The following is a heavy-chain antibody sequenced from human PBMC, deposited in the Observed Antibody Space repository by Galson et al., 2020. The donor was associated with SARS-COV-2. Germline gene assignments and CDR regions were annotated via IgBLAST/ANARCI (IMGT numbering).Heavy chain of an antibody. V-gene: IGHV4-39*07. Sequence: SETLSLTCTVSGGSISSSSYYWGWIRQPPGKGLEWIGSIYYSGSTYYNPSLKSRVTISVDTSKNQFSLKLSSVTAADTAVYYCARGSPQSALRYFDWFPNPWVWGQGTLVTVSS. CDR1: GGSISSSSYY. D-gene: IGHD3-9*01. CDR3: ARGSPQSALRYFDWFPNPWV. CDR2: IYYSGST. J-gene: IGHJ4*02.